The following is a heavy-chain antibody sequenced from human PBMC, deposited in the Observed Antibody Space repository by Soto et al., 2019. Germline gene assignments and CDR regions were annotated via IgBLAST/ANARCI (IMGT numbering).Heavy chain of an antibody. Sequence: PSETLAITCTVSGGSISRYFWSWIRQPPGKGLQWIGHIYYSGSTDYNPSLKSRVAISVDAPKTHFSLRLSSVTAADAAVYYCATYDSPYYYMDVWGKGTTVTVSS. J-gene: IGHJ6*03. CDR3: ATYDSPYYYMDV. V-gene: IGHV4-59*13. D-gene: IGHD3-16*01. CDR1: GGSISRYF. CDR2: IYYSGST.